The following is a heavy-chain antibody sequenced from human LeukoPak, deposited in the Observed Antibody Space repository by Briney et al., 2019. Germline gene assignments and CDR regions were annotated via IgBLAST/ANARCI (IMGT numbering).Heavy chain of an antibody. CDR2: INSDGSSI. CDR3: AKRLVGATLLDP. D-gene: IGHD1-26*01. Sequence: PGGSLRLSCAASGFTFSSHWMHWVGQAPGKGLGGVSRINSDGSSITYADSVKGRFTISRDNSKNTLYLQMNSLRAEDTAVYYCAKRLVGATLLDPWGQGTLVTVSS. J-gene: IGHJ5*02. V-gene: IGHV3-74*01. CDR1: GFTFSSHW.